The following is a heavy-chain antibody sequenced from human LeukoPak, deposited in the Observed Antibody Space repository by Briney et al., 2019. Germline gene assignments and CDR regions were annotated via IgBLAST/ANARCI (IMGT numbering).Heavy chain of an antibody. J-gene: IGHJ3*02. CDR1: GFTFSSYA. CDR3: ALNDILTGYLLPFNI. V-gene: IGHV3-23*01. CDR2: TSTSGDGT. D-gene: IGHD3-9*01. Sequence: GGSLRLSCAASGFTFSSYAMSWVRQAPGKGLQWVSATSTSGDGTYYADSVEGRFTIFRDNSKNTLYLQMNSLGAEDTAVYYCALNDILTGYLLPFNIWGQGTMVTVSS.